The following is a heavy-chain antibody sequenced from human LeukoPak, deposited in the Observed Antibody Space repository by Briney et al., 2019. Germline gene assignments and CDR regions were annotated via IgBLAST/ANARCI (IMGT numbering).Heavy chain of an antibody. CDR2: ISGSGVST. V-gene: IGHV3-23*01. CDR3: AKEYSRSGVELDY. D-gene: IGHD6-6*01. J-gene: IGHJ4*02. CDR1: GFTLSSYA. Sequence: GGSLRLSCAASGFTLSSYAMSSVRQAPGKGRQWVSTISGSGVSTYYADSVKGRFTISRDNSKNTLYLQMNSLRAADTALYYCAKEYSRSGVELDYWGQGTLVTVSS.